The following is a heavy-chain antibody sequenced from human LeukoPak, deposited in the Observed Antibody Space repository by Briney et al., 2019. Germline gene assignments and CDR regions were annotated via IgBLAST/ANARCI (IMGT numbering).Heavy chain of an antibody. D-gene: IGHD2-2*01. J-gene: IGHJ5*02. CDR3: ARGKRRVVVPAPYNWFDP. V-gene: IGHV4-31*03. CDR1: GGSFSSGGYY. Sequence: SETLSLTCTVSGGSFSSGGYYWSWIRQHPGKGLEWIGYIYYSGRTYYNPSLKNRVTISVDTSKNQFSLKLSSVTAADTAVYYCARGKRRVVVPAPYNWFDPWGQGTLVTVSS. CDR2: IYYSGRT.